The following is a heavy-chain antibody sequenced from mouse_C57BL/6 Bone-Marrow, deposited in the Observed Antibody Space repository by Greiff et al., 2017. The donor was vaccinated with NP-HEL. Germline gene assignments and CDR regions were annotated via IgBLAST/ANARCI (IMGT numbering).Heavy chain of an antibody. V-gene: IGHV1-42*01. Sequence: EVQLQQSGPELVKPGASVKISCKASGYSFTGYYMNWVKQSPEKSLEWIGEINPSTGGTTYNQKFKAKATLTVDKSSSTAYMQLKSLTSEDSAVYYCARFGISAMDYWGQGTSVTVSS. CDR1: GYSFTGYY. CDR2: INPSTGGT. J-gene: IGHJ4*01. CDR3: ARFGISAMDY. D-gene: IGHD3-1*01.